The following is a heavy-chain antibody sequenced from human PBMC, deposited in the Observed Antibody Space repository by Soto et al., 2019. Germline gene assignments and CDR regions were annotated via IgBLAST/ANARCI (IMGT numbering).Heavy chain of an antibody. D-gene: IGHD2-15*01. CDR2: INHSGST. J-gene: IGHJ3*02. V-gene: IGHV4-34*01. Sequence: PSETLSLTCAVYGGSFSGYYWSWIRQPPGKGLEWIGEINHSGSTNCNPSLKSRVTISVDTSKNQFSLKLSSVTAADTAVYYCARVCIQPTLGYCSGGSCGQNDAFDIWGQGTMVTVSS. CDR3: ARVCIQPTLGYCSGGSCGQNDAFDI. CDR1: GGSFSGYY.